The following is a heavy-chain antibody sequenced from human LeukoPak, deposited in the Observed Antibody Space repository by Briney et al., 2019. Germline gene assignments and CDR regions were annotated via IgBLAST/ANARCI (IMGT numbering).Heavy chain of an antibody. CDR3: ARDLLGYCSSTSCLEDAFYI. CDR1: GYTFTSYY. J-gene: IGHJ3*02. D-gene: IGHD2-2*01. Sequence: SVKVSCKGSGYTFTSYYMHWVGQAPGQGLEGMGWINPNSGGTNYSQKFQGRVTMTSDTSISTAYMELSRLRSDYTAVYYCARDLLGYCSSTSCLEDAFYIWGQGTMVTVSS. CDR2: INPNSGGT. V-gene: IGHV1-2*02.